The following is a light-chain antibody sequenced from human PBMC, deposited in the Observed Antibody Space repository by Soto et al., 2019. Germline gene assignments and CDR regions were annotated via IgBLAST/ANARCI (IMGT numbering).Light chain of an antibody. CDR1: SSNVGSNY. CDR2: WDG. V-gene: IGLV1-47*01. Sequence: QSVLTQPPSASGTPGQRVTISCSGSSSNVGSNYVYWYQQVPGTAPILLMHWDGQRPSGVPDRFSGSKSGTSASLAISGLRSGDEADYFCAAWDDSLSGVVFGGGTQLTVL. J-gene: IGLJ3*02. CDR3: AAWDDSLSGVV.